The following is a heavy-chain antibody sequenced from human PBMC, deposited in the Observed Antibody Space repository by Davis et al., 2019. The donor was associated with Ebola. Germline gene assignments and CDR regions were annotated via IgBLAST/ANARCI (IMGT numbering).Heavy chain of an antibody. CDR1: GFTFSNYW. CDR2: ISSSSSYI. Sequence: GGSLRLSCVASGFTFSNYWMNWVRQAPGKGLEWVSSISSSSSYIYYADSVKGRFTISRDNAKNSLYLQMNSLRAEDTAVYYCARDLVQLLSSSAGYYYGMDVWGKGTTVTVSS. J-gene: IGHJ6*04. D-gene: IGHD6-6*01. V-gene: IGHV3-21*01. CDR3: ARDLVQLLSSSAGYYYGMDV.